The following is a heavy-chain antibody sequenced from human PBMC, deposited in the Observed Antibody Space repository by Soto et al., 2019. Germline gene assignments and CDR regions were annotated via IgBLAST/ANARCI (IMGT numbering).Heavy chain of an antibody. CDR2: IYHSGST. J-gene: IGHJ4*02. V-gene: IGHV4-30-2*01. Sequence: SETLSLTCAVSGGSISSGGYSWSWIRQPPGKGLEWIGYIYHSGSTYYNPSLKSRVTISVDRSKNQFSLKLSSVTAADTAVYYCARSAGSGYYYSYDYWGQGTLVTVSS. CDR1: GGSISSGGYS. CDR3: ARSAGSGYYYSYDY. D-gene: IGHD3-22*01.